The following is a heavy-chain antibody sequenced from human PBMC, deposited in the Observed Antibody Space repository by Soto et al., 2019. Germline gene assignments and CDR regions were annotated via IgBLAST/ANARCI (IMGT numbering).Heavy chain of an antibody. J-gene: IGHJ4*02. CDR3: ASYSSGWYDVIY. D-gene: IGHD6-19*01. CDR2: IYYSVST. CDR1: GGSISSGGYS. Sequence: QLQLQESGSGLVKPSQTLSLTCAVSGGSISSGGYSWSWSRQPPGKGLEWIGYIYYSVSTNYNPTLKSRVTKSVDTSNNQFSLKVSSVTAADTAAYYSASYSSGWYDVIYWGQGTLVTVSS. V-gene: IGHV4-30-2*02.